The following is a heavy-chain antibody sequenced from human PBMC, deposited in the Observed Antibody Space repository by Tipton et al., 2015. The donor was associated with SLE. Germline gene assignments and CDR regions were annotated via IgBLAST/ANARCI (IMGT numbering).Heavy chain of an antibody. CDR2: IYYSGST. V-gene: IGHV4-39*07. D-gene: IGHD3-22*01. Sequence: TLSLTCTVSGGSISSSSYYWGWIRQPPGKGLEWIGSIYYSGSTYYNPSLKSRVTISVDTSKNQFSLKLSSVTAADTAVYYCARAYYDSSDAFDIWGQGTMVTVSS. CDR1: GGSISSSSYY. CDR3: ARAYYDSSDAFDI. J-gene: IGHJ3*02.